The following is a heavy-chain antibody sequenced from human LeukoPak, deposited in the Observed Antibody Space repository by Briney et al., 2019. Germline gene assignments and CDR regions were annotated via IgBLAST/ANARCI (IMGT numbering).Heavy chain of an antibody. CDR2: GTAYNGNT. CDR1: GHAFTRPG. Sequence: ASGNFCCNASGHAFTRPGTSWARHAPGQGNDWRGWGTAYNGNTNYAQKLQGRVTMTTDTSTSTAYMELRSLRSDDTAVYYCARDRAAAGTGDHDAFDIWGQGTMVTVSS. V-gene: IGHV1-18*01. D-gene: IGHD6-13*01. J-gene: IGHJ3*02. CDR3: ARDRAAAGTGDHDAFDI.